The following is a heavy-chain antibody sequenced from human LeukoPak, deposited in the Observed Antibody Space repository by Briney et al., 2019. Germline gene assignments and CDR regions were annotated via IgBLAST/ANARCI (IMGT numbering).Heavy chain of an antibody. D-gene: IGHD6-13*01. CDR2: ISSNGGSI. V-gene: IGHV3-64D*06. J-gene: IGHJ3*02. Sequence: GGSLRLSCSASGFTFSSYAMHWVRQAPGKGLEYVSVISSNGGSIYYADSVKGRFTISGDNSKNTLYLQMSSLRAEDTAVYFCVKPYSSSWLDAFDIWGQGTMVTVSS. CDR3: VKPYSSSWLDAFDI. CDR1: GFTFSSYA.